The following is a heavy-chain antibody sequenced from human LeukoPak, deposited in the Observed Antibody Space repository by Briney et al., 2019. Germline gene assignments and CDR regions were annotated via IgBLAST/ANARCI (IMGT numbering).Heavy chain of an antibody. D-gene: IGHD3-10*01. CDR3: ARDPPGGAPYGSGS. J-gene: IGHJ4*02. V-gene: IGHV4-59*12. CDR1: GGSISTYY. Sequence: SETLSLTCTVSGGSISTYYWSWLRQPPGKGLEWIGYIYYSGSTNYNPSLKSRVTTSVDTSKNQFSLKLSSVTAADTAVYYCARDPPGGAPYGSGSWGQGTLVTVSS. CDR2: IYYSGST.